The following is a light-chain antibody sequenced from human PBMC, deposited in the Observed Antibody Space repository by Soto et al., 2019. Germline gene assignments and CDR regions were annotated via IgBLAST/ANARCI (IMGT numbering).Light chain of an antibody. J-gene: IGKJ5*01. Sequence: SQITQSHSTLSASEGDRVTITCRASQGIRNDLGWYQQKPGKAPKSLIFAASSLQSGVPSRFSGSGSGTDFTLTISSLQPEDFATYYCQHYNGYPQTFGQGRRLEIK. CDR3: QHYNGYPQT. CDR2: AAS. CDR1: QGIRND. V-gene: IGKV1-16*01.